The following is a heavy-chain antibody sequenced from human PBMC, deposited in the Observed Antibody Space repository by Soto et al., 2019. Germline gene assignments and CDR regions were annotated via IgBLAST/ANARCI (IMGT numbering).Heavy chain of an antibody. CDR2: ISYDGSNK. V-gene: IGHV3-30*18. D-gene: IGHD3-3*01. J-gene: IGHJ6*02. CDR1: GFTFSSYG. Sequence: GGSLRLSCAASGFTFSSYGMHWVRQAPGKGLEWVAVISYDGSNKYYADSVKGRFTISRDNSKNTLYLQMNSLRAEDTAVYYCAKGARAYYDFWSASYGMDVWGQGTAVTVSS. CDR3: AKGARAYYDFWSASYGMDV.